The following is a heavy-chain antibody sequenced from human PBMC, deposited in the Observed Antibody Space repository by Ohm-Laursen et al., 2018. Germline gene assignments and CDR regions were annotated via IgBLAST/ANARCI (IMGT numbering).Heavy chain of an antibody. Sequence: SLRLSCAASGFTFSSYSMNWVRQAPGKGLEWVSSISSSSSYIYYADSVKGRFTISRDNAKNSLYLQMNSLRAEDTAVYYCASDDYGDYSWADYWGQGTLVTVSS. CDR1: GFTFSSYS. V-gene: IGHV3-21*01. J-gene: IGHJ4*02. D-gene: IGHD4-17*01. CDR2: ISSSSSYI. CDR3: ASDDYGDYSWADY.